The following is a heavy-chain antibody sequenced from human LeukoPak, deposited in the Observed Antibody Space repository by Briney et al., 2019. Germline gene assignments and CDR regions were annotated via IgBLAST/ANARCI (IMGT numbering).Heavy chain of an antibody. D-gene: IGHD1-26*01. CDR3: ARAPEWGKSNFYYYMDV. CDR1: GYTFTSYD. CDR2: MNPNSGNT. Sequence: ASVKVSCKASGYTFTSYDINWVRQATGQGLEWMGWMNPNSGNTGYAQTFQGRVTMTRNTSINTAYMELSSLRAEGTAVYYCARAPEWGKSNFYYYMDVWGKGSTVTVSS. J-gene: IGHJ6*03. V-gene: IGHV1-8*01.